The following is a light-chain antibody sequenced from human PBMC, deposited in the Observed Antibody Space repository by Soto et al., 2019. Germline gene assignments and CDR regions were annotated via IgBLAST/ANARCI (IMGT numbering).Light chain of an antibody. CDR1: QGISGY. V-gene: IGKV1-9*01. Sequence: DLQLTQSPSFLSASVGDRVTITCRASQGISGYLAWYQQKPRKSPTLLIYAASTLQTGVPSRFSGSGSGTDFTLTINSLQPEDFATYYCQQLHSFPITFGQGTRLEIK. CDR2: AAS. J-gene: IGKJ5*01. CDR3: QQLHSFPIT.